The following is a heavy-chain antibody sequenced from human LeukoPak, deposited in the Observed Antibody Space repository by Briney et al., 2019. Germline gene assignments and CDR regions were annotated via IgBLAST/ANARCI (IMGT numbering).Heavy chain of an antibody. J-gene: IGHJ4*02. D-gene: IGHD3-3*01. V-gene: IGHV3-23*01. CDR1: GFTFSSCA. CDR3: AKGPRSTCTISPHYFDF. Sequence: GGSLRLPCAASGFTFSSCAMSWVRQAPGKGLEWVSGISGSGADTYSADSVKGRFTISRDNSKDTLFLQMNSLRAEDTAVYYCAKGPRSTCTISPHYFDFWGQGTLVTVSS. CDR2: ISGSGADT.